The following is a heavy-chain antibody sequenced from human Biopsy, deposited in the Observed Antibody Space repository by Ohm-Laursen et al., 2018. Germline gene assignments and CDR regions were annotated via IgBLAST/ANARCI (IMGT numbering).Heavy chain of an antibody. CDR1: GGSISNYY. Sequence: SETLSLTCTVSGGSISNYYWSWIRQPAGKGLEWIGRIYTSGSPNYNLSLESRVTMSVDTSKTQFSLNLRSVTAADTAVYYCARGTGRYYVYGAFDIWGQGTVATVSS. CDR2: IYTSGSP. V-gene: IGHV4-4*07. CDR3: ARGTGRYYVYGAFDI. J-gene: IGHJ3*02. D-gene: IGHD1-26*01.